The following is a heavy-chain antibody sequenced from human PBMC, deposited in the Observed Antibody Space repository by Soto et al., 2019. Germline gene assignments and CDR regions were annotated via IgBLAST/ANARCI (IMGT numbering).Heavy chain of an antibody. CDR2: ISYDGSNK. CDR3: AKDRDLAAAGTLSH. CDR1: GFTFSSYG. V-gene: IGHV3-30*18. D-gene: IGHD6-13*01. J-gene: IGHJ4*02. Sequence: GGSLRLSCAASGFTFSSYGMHWVRQAPGKGLEWVAVISYDGSNKYYADSVKGRFTISRDNSKNTLYLQMNSLRAEDTAVYYCAKDRDLAAAGTLSHWGQGTLVTVSS.